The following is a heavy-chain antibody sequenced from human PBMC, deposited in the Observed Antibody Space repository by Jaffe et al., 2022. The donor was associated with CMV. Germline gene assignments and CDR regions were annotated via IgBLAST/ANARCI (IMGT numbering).Heavy chain of an antibody. J-gene: IGHJ4*02. CDR1: GGSITTYY. Sequence: QVQLQESGPRLVKPSETLSLTCTVSGGSITTYYWSWIRQSPGRGLEWIGQISYSGGTNYNPSLRSRVTMSHDTSKNQFSLKLSSVTAADTAVYYCARDILRPGATLYFDFWGQGILVTVSS. D-gene: IGHD2-8*02. CDR2: ISYSGGT. V-gene: IGHV4-59*01. CDR3: ARDILRPGATLYFDF.